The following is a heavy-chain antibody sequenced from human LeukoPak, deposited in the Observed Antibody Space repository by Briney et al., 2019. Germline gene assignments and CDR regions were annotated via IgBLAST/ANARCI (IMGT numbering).Heavy chain of an antibody. V-gene: IGHV3-23*01. CDR2: ISGSGGST. Sequence: PGGSLRLSCAASGFTLSSYAMSWVRQAPGKGLEWVSAISGSGGSTYYADSVKGRFTISRDNSKNTLYLQVNSLRAEDTAVYYCAKGPGTPFYFDYWGQGTLVTVSS. J-gene: IGHJ4*02. CDR3: AKGPGTPFYFDY. CDR1: GFTLSSYA. D-gene: IGHD1-14*01.